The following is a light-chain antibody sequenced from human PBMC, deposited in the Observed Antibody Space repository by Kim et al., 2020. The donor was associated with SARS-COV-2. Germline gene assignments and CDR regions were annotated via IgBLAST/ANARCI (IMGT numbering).Light chain of an antibody. J-gene: IGKJ4*01. V-gene: IGKV3-20*01. Sequence: EIVLTQSPGTLSLSPGERATLSCRASQSVSNSYLALYQQKPGRAPRLLIYGASSRATGIPDRFSGSGSGTDFTFSISRLEPEDFAVYYCQQYGSSPRTFGGGTKVDIK. CDR2: GAS. CDR1: QSVSNSY. CDR3: QQYGSSPRT.